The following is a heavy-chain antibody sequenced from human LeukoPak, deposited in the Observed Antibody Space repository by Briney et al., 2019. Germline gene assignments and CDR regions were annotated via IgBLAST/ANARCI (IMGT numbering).Heavy chain of an antibody. CDR2: ISYDGSNK. CDR3: ARGDASGWSY. CDR1: GFTFSKYG. J-gene: IGHJ4*02. Sequence: GESLKISCAASGFTFSKYGIHWVRQAPGKGLEWVAVISYDGSNKYYADSVKGRFTISRDISENTLYLQMNSLRDEDTAVYYCARGDASGWSYWGQGTLVTVSS. D-gene: IGHD6-19*01. V-gene: IGHV3-30*03.